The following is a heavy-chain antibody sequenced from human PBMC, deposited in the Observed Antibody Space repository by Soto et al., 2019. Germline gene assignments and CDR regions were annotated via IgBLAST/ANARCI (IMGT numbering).Heavy chain of an antibody. Sequence: EVQLVESGGGLVKPGGSLRLSCAASGFTFRNAWMNGVRQAPGKGLEWVGRIKSKTDGGTTDYAAPVKGRFTISRDDSKNTLYLQMNSLKTEDTAVYYCTTELIFGEFDYWGQGTLVTVSS. V-gene: IGHV3-15*07. CDR2: IKSKTDGGTT. J-gene: IGHJ4*02. D-gene: IGHD3-16*01. CDR3: TTELIFGEFDY. CDR1: GFTFRNAW.